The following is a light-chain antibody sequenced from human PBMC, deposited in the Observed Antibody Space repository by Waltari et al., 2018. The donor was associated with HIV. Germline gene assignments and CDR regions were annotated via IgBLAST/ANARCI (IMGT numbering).Light chain of an antibody. J-gene: IGKJ1*01. CDR2: GAS. V-gene: IGKV3-20*01. CDR3: QQSET. Sequence: EFVLTQSPGTLSLSPGERATLSSRASQSVSSSYLAWYQQKSGQAPRLLIYGASSRATGIPDRFSGSGSGTEFTLTIARLEPEDFAVYYCQQSETFGQGTRVEIK. CDR1: QSVSSSY.